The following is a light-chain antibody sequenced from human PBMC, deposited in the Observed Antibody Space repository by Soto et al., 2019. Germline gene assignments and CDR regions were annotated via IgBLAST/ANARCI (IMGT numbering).Light chain of an antibody. J-gene: IGLJ2*01. CDR2: EVS. V-gene: IGLV2-8*01. Sequence: QSALTQPPSASGSPGQSVTISCTGTSSDVGGYNYVSWYQQHPGKAPKLMIYEVSKRPSGVPDRFSGSKSGNTASLIVSGLQAEDEADYYCSSYAGSNKYGVFGGGTKLTVL. CDR1: SSDVGGYNY. CDR3: SSYAGSNKYGV.